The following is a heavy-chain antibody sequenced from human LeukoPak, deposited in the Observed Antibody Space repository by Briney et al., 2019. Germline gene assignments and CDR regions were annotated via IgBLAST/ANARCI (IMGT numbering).Heavy chain of an antibody. V-gene: IGHV3-48*02. CDR3: AREMNFDY. CDR1: EFTFSSYW. Sequence: GGSLRLSCTASEFTFSSYWMSWVRQAPGKGLEWLSYISSSSTIYYADSVKGRFTISRDNAKNSLYLQMNSLRDEDTAVYYCAREMNFDYWGQGTLVTVSS. J-gene: IGHJ4*02. CDR2: ISSSSTI.